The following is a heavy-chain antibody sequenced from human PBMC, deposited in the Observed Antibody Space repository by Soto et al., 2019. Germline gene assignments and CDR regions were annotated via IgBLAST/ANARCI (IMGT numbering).Heavy chain of an antibody. V-gene: IGHV3-23*01. J-gene: IGHJ4*02. D-gene: IGHD1-26*01. CDR2: ISGGSGTT. Sequence: GGSLRLSCAASGFTFSSYAMSWVRQAPGKGLEWVSVISGGSGTTYYADSVKGRFTISTDNSKNTLYLQMNSLRAEDTAVYYCAKLCGSYPLHRVEHWGPGTLVTVPS. CDR1: GFTFSSYA. CDR3: AKLCGSYPLHRVEH.